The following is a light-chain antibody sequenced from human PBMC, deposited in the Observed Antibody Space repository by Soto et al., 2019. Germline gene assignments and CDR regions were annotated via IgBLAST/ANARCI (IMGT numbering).Light chain of an antibody. J-gene: IGKJ1*01. CDR2: DAS. CDR1: QSISSN. Sequence: EIVMTQSPATLSVSPGERATLSCRASQSISSNLAWYQHKPGQAPRLLIYDASTRATGIPPRFSGSGSGTEFTLTISSLQSEDVAVYYCQQYNNWRPWTFGQGTKVEIK. CDR3: QQYNNWRPWT. V-gene: IGKV3-15*01.